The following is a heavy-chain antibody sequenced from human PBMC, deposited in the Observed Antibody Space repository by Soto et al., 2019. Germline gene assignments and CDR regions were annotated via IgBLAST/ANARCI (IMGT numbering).Heavy chain of an antibody. Sequence: QVQLVQSGAEVKKPGASVKVSCKASGYTFTSYGISWVRQAPGQGLEWMGWISAYNGNTNYAQKLQGRVTMTTDTSTSTADMELRSLRSDDTAVYYCARDSGPYGDYELVFDYWGQGTLVTVSS. CDR2: ISAYNGNT. D-gene: IGHD4-17*01. CDR3: ARDSGPYGDYELVFDY. J-gene: IGHJ4*02. V-gene: IGHV1-18*01. CDR1: GYTFTSYG.